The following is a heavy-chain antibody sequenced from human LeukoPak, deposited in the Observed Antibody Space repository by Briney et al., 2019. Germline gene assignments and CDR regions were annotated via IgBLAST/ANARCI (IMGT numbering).Heavy chain of an antibody. D-gene: IGHD2-2*02. CDR1: EFTFSSYA. Sequence: PGGSLRLSCAASEFTFSSYAMSWVRQAPGKGLEWVSSISGSGGITNYADSVKGRFSISRDNSKNTLYLQMNNLRAEDTAVYYCASQGTTSCYSHLACWGQGTLVTVSS. CDR2: ISGSGGIT. J-gene: IGHJ4*02. V-gene: IGHV3-23*01. CDR3: ASQGTTSCYSHLAC.